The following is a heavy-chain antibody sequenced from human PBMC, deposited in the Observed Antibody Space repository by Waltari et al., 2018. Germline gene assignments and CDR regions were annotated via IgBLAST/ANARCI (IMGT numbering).Heavy chain of an antibody. J-gene: IGHJ4*03. V-gene: IGHV3-72*01. Sequence: EAQLMESGGGLVQPGGSLRLSCAASGFTFSDYYMQWVRQAPGKGLEWVGLIRNKADGETTDYALSVKGRVTISRDDSKSIFYLQMNNLKTEDTAVYYCARYHNYGLDSWGQGVVVTVSS. D-gene: IGHD3-3*01. CDR1: GFTFSDYY. CDR3: ARYHNYGLDS. CDR2: IRNKADGETT.